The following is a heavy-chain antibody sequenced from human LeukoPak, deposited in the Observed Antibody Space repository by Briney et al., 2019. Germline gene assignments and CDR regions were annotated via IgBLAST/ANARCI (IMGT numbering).Heavy chain of an antibody. V-gene: IGHV1-2*06. CDR1: GYTFTGYY. J-gene: IGHJ5*02. Sequence: GASVKVSCKASGYTFTGYYMHWVRQAPGQGLEWIGRINPNSGGTNYAQKFQGRVTMTRDTSISTAYMELSRLRSDDTAVYYCARDRCSSTSCYVWFDPWGQGTRVTVSS. CDR2: INPNSGGT. D-gene: IGHD2-2*01. CDR3: ARDRCSSTSCYVWFDP.